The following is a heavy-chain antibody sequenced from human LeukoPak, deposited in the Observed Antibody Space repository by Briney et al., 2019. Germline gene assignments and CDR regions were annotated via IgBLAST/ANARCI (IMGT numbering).Heavy chain of an antibody. Sequence: GGSLRLSCAASGFTFSSYGMHWVRQAPGKGLEWVAVIWYDGSNKYYADSVKGRFTISRDNSKSTLYLQMNSLRAEDTAVYYCARDWNYYYMDVWGKGTTVTVSS. D-gene: IGHD3-3*01. J-gene: IGHJ6*03. CDR3: ARDWNYYYMDV. CDR1: GFTFSSYG. CDR2: IWYDGSNK. V-gene: IGHV3-33*01.